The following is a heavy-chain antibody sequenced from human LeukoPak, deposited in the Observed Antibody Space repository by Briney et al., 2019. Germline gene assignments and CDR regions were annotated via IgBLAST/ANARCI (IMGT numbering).Heavy chain of an antibody. CDR3: AKGRATVFYYFDY. V-gene: IGHV3-30*18. CDR2: ISYDGSNK. CDR1: GFTFSSYG. D-gene: IGHD1-26*01. Sequence: PGGSLRLSCAASGFTFSSYGMHWVRQAPGKGLEWVAVISYDGSNKYYADSVKGRFTISRDNSKNTLYLQMNSLRAEDTAVYYCAKGRATVFYYFDYWGQGTLVTVSS. J-gene: IGHJ4*02.